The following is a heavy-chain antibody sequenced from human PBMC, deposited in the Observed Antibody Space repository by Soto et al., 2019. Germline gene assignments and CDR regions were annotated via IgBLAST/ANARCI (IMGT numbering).Heavy chain of an antibody. V-gene: IGHV3-23*01. CDR3: AKRAPTSWYDY. CDR1: GFTYSNYA. J-gene: IGHJ4*02. Sequence: EVQLLESGGGLVQPGGSLRLSCAASGFTYSNYALTWVRQAPGKGLEWVSTITKSGDGTNYADSVKGRFTISRDNSKNTLYLQMNSLRAEDTAVYYCAKRAPTSWYDYWGQGALVTVSS. D-gene: IGHD2-15*01. CDR2: ITKSGDGT.